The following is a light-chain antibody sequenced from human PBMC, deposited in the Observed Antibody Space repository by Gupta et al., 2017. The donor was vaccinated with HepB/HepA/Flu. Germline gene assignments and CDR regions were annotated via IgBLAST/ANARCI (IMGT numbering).Light chain of an antibody. CDR2: YAS. J-gene: IGKJ1*01. CDR1: QNMGSN. Sequence: EIVLTQSPHFPFVTPKEKVTITCLASQNMGSNLHWYQQKPEQSPKLLIKYASQSISGVPSRFSGSGSGTDLTLTINSLEAEDAATYYCHQSSSLPPTFGHGTKVEIK. CDR3: HQSSSLPPT. V-gene: IGKV6-21*02.